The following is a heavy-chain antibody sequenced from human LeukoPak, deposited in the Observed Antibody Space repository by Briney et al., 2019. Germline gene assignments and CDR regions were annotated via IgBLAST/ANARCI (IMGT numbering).Heavy chain of an antibody. V-gene: IGHV3-30*02. CDR2: IRYDGSEK. D-gene: IGHD5-18*01. Sequence: GGSLRPSCVASGFTFSTYGMHWVRQAPGKGLEWVAFIRYDGSEKYSTDSVKGRFTISRDNSKNTLYLRMNSLTAEDTAVYYCAKDRSYHYFDYWGQGTLVTVSS. J-gene: IGHJ4*02. CDR3: AKDRSYHYFDY. CDR1: GFTFSTYG.